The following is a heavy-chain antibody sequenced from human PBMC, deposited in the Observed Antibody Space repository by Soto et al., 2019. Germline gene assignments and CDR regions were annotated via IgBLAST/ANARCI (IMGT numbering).Heavy chain of an antibody. J-gene: IGHJ6*02. V-gene: IGHV1-69*13. CDR3: ASPSEVATTHYYYYYGMDV. D-gene: IGHD5-12*01. CDR2: IIPIFGTA. CDR1: GGTFSSYA. Sequence: AAAVKVSCKASGGTFSSYAISWVRQAPGQGLEWMGGIIPIFGTANYAQKFQGRVTITADESTSTAYMELSSLRSEDTAVYYCASPSEVATTHYYYYYGMDVWGQGTTVTVSS.